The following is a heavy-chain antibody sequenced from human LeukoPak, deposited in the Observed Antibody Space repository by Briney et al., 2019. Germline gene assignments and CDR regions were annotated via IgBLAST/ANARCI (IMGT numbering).Heavy chain of an antibody. CDR3: AAGDTGMAWGGYFDY. CDR2: IVVGSGNT. D-gene: IGHD5-18*01. J-gene: IGHJ4*02. Sequence: TSVKVSCKASGFTFTSSAMQWVRQARGQRLEWIGWIVVGSGNTNYAQKFQERVTITRDMSTSTAYMELSSLRSEDTAVYYCAAGDTGMAWGGYFDYWGQGTLVTVSS. V-gene: IGHV1-58*02. CDR1: GFTFTSSA.